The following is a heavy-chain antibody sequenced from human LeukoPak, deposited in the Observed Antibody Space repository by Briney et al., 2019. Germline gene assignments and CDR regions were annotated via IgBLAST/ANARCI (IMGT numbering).Heavy chain of an antibody. V-gene: IGHV4-34*01. Sequence: SETLSLTCAVYGGSFSGYYWSWIRQPPGKGLEWIGEINHSGGTNYNPSLKSRVTISVDTPKNQFSLKLSSVTAADTAVYYCARFLGYTGGFDPWGQGTLVTVSS. CDR3: ARFLGYTGGFDP. J-gene: IGHJ5*02. CDR1: GGSFSGYY. D-gene: IGHD1-1*01. CDR2: INHSGGT.